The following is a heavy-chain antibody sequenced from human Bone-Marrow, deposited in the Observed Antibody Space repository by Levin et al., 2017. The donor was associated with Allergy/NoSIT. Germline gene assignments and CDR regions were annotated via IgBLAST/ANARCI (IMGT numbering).Heavy chain of an antibody. D-gene: IGHD3-10*01. Sequence: RPGGSLRLSCAASGFTFDDYAMHWVRQAPGKGLEWVSGISWNSGSIGYADSVKGRFTISRDNAKNSLYLQMNSLRAEDTALYYCAKDILRFGDQRGWFDPWGQGTLVTVSS. V-gene: IGHV3-9*01. CDR3: AKDILRFGDQRGWFDP. J-gene: IGHJ5*02. CDR1: GFTFDDYA. CDR2: ISWNSGSI.